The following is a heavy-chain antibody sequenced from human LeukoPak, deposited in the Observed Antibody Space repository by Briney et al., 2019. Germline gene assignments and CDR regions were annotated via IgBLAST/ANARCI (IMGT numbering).Heavy chain of an antibody. CDR2: ISSSGSTI. CDR1: GFTFSSYE. Sequence: GGSLRLSCAASGFTFSSYEMNWVRQAPGKGLEWVSHISSSGSTIYYADSVKGRFTISRDNAKNSLYLQMNSLRAEDTAVYYCARVAAYCGGDCYSGNAEYFQHWGQGTLVTVSS. CDR3: ARVAAYCGGDCYSGNAEYFQH. J-gene: IGHJ1*01. V-gene: IGHV3-48*03. D-gene: IGHD2-21*02.